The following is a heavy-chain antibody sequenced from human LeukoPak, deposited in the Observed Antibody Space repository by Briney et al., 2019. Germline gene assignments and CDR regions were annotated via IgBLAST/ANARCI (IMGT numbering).Heavy chain of an antibody. CDR3: ARGTSYTHYGMDV. J-gene: IGHJ6*02. V-gene: IGHV4-30-2*01. CDR1: GGSISSGGYS. Sequence: SQTLSLTCAVSGGSISSGGYSWNWIRQPPGKGLEWIGYIYHSGSTYYNPSLKSRVTISVDRSKNQFSLKLSSVTAADTAVYYCARGTSYTHYGMDVWGQGTTVTVSS. D-gene: IGHD2-2*01. CDR2: IYHSGST.